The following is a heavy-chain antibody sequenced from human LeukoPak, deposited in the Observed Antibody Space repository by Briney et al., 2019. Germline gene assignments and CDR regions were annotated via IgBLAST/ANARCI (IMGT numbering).Heavy chain of an antibody. CDR3: ARAQREMSSYYYYYMDV. Sequence: GRSLRLSCAASGFTFSSYGMHWVRQAPGKGLEWVTVIRYDGSNKYYADSVKGRFTISRDNSKNTLYLQMNSLRAEDTAVYYCARAQREMSSYYYYYMDVWGKGTTVTVSS. J-gene: IGHJ6*03. CDR1: GFTFSSYG. CDR2: IRYDGSNK. D-gene: IGHD6-13*01. V-gene: IGHV3-33*01.